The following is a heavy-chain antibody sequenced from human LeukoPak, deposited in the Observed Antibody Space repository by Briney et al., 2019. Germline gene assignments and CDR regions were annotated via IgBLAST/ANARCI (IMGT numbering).Heavy chain of an antibody. Sequence: GGSLRLSCAASGFTFSSYGMHWVRQAPGKGLEWVAVISYDGSNKYYADSVKGRFTISRDNSKNTLYLQMNSLRAEDTAVYYCAKVNSWYEGYFDYWGRGTLVTVSS. V-gene: IGHV3-30*18. D-gene: IGHD6-13*01. CDR3: AKVNSWYEGYFDY. J-gene: IGHJ4*02. CDR1: GFTFSSYG. CDR2: ISYDGSNK.